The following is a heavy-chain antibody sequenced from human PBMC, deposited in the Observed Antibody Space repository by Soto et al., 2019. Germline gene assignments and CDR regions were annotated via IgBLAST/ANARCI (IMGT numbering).Heavy chain of an antibody. V-gene: IGHV3-21*01. J-gene: IGHJ6*02. Sequence: GGSLRLSCAASGFTFSSYSMNWVRQAPGKGLEWVSSISSSSSYIYYADSVKGRFTISRDNAKNSLYLQMNSLRAEDTAVYYCASDHTITSGWGYYYYYGMDVWGQGTTVTVSS. CDR1: GFTFSSYS. CDR2: ISSSSSYI. CDR3: ASDHTITSGWGYYYYYGMDV. D-gene: IGHD6-19*01.